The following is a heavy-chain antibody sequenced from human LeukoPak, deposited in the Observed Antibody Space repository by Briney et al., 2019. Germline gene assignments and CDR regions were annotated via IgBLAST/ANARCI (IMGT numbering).Heavy chain of an antibody. D-gene: IGHD2-15*01. J-gene: IGHJ5*02. CDR3: ARDIVVVVAATYNWFDP. Sequence: SETLSLTCTVSGGSISSGSYYWSWIRQPAGKGLEWIGRIYTSGSTNYNPSLKSRVTMSVDTSKNQFSLELSSVTAADTAVYYCARDIVVVVAATYNWFDPWGQGSLVTVSS. CDR2: IYTSGST. V-gene: IGHV4-61*02. CDR1: GGSISSGSYY.